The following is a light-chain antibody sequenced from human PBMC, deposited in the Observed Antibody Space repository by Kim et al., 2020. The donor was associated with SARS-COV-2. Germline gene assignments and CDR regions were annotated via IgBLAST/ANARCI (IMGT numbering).Light chain of an antibody. CDR1: SSDIGGFNY. Sequence: QSALTQPASVSGSPGQSITISCTGTSSDIGGFNYVSWYQQHPGKAPKLMIYDVTKRPSGISDRFSASKSGNTASLSISGLQAEDEAEYYCSSYTSGTTWVFGGGTQLTVL. CDR2: DVT. V-gene: IGLV2-14*03. CDR3: SSYTSGTTWV. J-gene: IGLJ3*02.